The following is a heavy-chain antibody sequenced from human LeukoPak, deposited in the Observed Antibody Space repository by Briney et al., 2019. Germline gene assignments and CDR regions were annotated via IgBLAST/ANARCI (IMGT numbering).Heavy chain of an antibody. Sequence: ASVKVSCKASGYTFTGYYMHWVRQAPGQGLEWMGWINPNSGGTNYAQKFQGRVTMTRDTSISTAYMELSRLRSDDTAVYYCARVAIVVVVAATPPHDAFDIWGQGIMVTVSS. CDR3: ARVAIVVVVAATPPHDAFDI. CDR2: INPNSGGT. D-gene: IGHD2-15*01. V-gene: IGHV1-2*02. J-gene: IGHJ3*02. CDR1: GYTFTGYY.